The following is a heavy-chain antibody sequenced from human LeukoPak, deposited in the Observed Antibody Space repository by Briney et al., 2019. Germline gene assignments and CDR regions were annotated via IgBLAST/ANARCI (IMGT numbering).Heavy chain of an antibody. Sequence: GGSLRLSCAASRFTFSRSWMTWVRQAPGKGLEWVANIKHDGSEKYYVDSVKGRFTISRDNAKNSLYLQMNSLRAEDTAVYYCVGAPNYAYFDYWGQGTLITVSS. D-gene: IGHD4/OR15-4a*01. CDR1: RFTFSRSW. V-gene: IGHV3-7*01. CDR3: VGAPNYAYFDY. J-gene: IGHJ4*02. CDR2: IKHDGSEK.